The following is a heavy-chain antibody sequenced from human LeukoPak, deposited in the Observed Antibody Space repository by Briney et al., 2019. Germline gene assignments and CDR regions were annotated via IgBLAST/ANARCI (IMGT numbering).Heavy chain of an antibody. D-gene: IGHD3-10*01. Sequence: PGGSLRLSCAASGFTFSSYRMNWVRQAPGKGLEWVSYISSSSSTIYYADSVKGRFTISRDNAKNSLYLQMNSLRAEDTAVYYCARAYGSGTKMGYYYMDVWGKGTTVTISS. CDR2: ISSSSSTI. CDR3: ARAYGSGTKMGYYYMDV. J-gene: IGHJ6*03. V-gene: IGHV3-48*01. CDR1: GFTFSSYR.